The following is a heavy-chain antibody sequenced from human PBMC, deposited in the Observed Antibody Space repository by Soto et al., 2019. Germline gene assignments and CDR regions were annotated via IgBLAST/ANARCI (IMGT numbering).Heavy chain of an antibody. Sequence: GGSLRLSCKASGFTFSSYARSWIRQAPGKGLEWISGISAGGGNTYNPACVKGRFTISRDNSRNTLYMQMNNLRVEDTAVYYCADGGEWAFNFDYWGQGTLVTVSS. D-gene: IGHD3-10*01. J-gene: IGHJ4*02. CDR1: GFTFSSYA. CDR2: ISAGGGNT. V-gene: IGHV3-23*01. CDR3: ADGGEWAFNFDY.